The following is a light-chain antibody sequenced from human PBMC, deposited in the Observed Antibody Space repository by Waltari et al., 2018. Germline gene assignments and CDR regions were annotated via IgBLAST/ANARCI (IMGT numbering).Light chain of an antibody. CDR1: SSNIGNNY. J-gene: IGLJ1*01. Sequence: QPVVPQPPSVSAAPAPKVTISGSGISSNIGNNYVTWYQQLPGTAPKLLIYDTNKRPSGIPDRFSGSKSGTSATLGITGLQTGDEADYYCGTWDSSLSAGVFGTGTKVTVL. CDR2: DTN. CDR3: GTWDSSLSAGV. V-gene: IGLV1-51*01.